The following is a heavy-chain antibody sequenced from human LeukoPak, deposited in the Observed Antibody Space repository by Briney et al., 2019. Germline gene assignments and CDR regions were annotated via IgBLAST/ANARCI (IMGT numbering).Heavy chain of an antibody. D-gene: IGHD3-9*01. CDR1: GYSFTNYW. J-gene: IGHJ4*02. Sequence: GESPKISCKGSGYSFTNYWIGWVRQMPGKGLEWMGIIYPGDSDTRYSPSFQGQVTISADKSISTAYLQWSSLKASDTAMYYCARRNDILTGHDPFDYWGQGTLVTVSS. CDR3: ARRNDILTGHDPFDY. V-gene: IGHV5-51*01. CDR2: IYPGDSDT.